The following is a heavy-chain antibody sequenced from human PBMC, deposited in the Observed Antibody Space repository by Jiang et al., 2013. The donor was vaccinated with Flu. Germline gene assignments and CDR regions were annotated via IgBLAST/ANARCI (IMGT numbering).Heavy chain of an antibody. D-gene: IGHD2-2*01. V-gene: IGHV1-2*04. J-gene: IGHJ6*02. Sequence: PGPSVKVRPRKDVLGYTFSGHYMHWVRQAPGQGLEWMGWINTNSGGTNYAQKFQGWVTMTRDTSISTAYMELSRLRSDDTAVYYCARGILCSSTSCYLNYYYYYDMDVWGQGTTVTVSS. CDR3: ARGILCSSTSCYLNYYYYYDMDV. CDR2: INTNSGGT. CDR1: GYTFSGHY.